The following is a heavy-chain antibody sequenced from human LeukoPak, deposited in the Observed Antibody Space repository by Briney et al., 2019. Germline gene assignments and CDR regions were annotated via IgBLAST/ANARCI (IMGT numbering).Heavy chain of an antibody. V-gene: IGHV3-23*01. J-gene: IGHJ6*02. D-gene: IGHD6-25*01. Sequence: GGSLRLSCAASVFTFSSYAMSWVRQAPGRGLEGVSAINGSGGSTYYPDSVKGRSTISRENAKHTLYLQMNNLRAKDTAVHYCAKDQRGSYRYYGMDVWDQGTTVTVSS. CDR3: AKDQRGSYRYYGMDV. CDR2: INGSGGST. CDR1: VFTFSSYA.